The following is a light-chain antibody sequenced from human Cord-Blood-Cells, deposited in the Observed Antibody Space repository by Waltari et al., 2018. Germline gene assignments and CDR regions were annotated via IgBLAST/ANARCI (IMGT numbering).Light chain of an antibody. CDR3: QQYNSYSQA. Sequence: EIQMIQSPSTLSASVGDRVPTTGRASQSISSWLPWSQQKPGKAPKLLIYDASRLESGVPSRFSGSGSGTEFTLTISSLQPDDFATYYCQQYNSYSQAFGQGTKVEIK. CDR2: DAS. CDR1: QSISSW. J-gene: IGKJ1*01. V-gene: IGKV1-5*01.